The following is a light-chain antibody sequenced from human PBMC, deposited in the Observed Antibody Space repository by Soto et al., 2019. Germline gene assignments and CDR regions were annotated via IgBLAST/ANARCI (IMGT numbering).Light chain of an antibody. J-gene: IGLJ2*01. V-gene: IGLV2-14*01. Sequence: QSALTQPASVSGSPGQSITISCTGTSSDVGGYNYVSWYQQHPGKAPKLMIYDVSNRPSGVSNRFSGSKSGNTASLTIYVIQAEDEADYYCSSYTGSSPVVFGGGTQLTVL. CDR2: DVS. CDR3: SSYTGSSPVV. CDR1: SSDVGGYNY.